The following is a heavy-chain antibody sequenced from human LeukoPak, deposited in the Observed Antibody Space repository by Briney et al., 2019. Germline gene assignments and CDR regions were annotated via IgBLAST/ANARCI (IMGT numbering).Heavy chain of an antibody. V-gene: IGHV4-39*01. CDR1: GGSISSSSYY. CDR2: IYYSGST. D-gene: IGHD6-6*01. J-gene: IGHJ4*02. Sequence: SETLSLTCTVSGGSISSSSYYWGWIRQPPGKGLEWIGSIYYSGSTYYNPSLKSRVTISVDTSKNQFSLKLSSVTAADTAVYYCASSSIAARTIFMDYWGQGTLVTVSS. CDR3: ASSSIAARTIFMDY.